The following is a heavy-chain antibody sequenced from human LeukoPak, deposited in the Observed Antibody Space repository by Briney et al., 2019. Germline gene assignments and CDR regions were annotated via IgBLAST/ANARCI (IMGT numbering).Heavy chain of an antibody. V-gene: IGHV3-7*01. Sequence: PGGSLRLSCAASGFTLSTFWMTWVRQAPGKGLEWVASLKQDGSEVHYVDSVKGRFTISRDNTKNSLYLQLNDLAVEDTAVYYCVRDYVYDGGWFGAPLDYWGQGTLVTVSS. J-gene: IGHJ4*02. CDR3: VRDYVYDGGWFGAPLDY. D-gene: IGHD6-19*01. CDR2: LKQDGSEV. CDR1: GFTLSTFW.